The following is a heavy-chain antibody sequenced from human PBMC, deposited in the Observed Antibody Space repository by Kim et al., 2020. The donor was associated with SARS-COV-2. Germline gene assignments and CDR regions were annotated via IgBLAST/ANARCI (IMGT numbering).Heavy chain of an antibody. D-gene: IGHD6-13*01. J-gene: IGHJ4*02. CDR3: ANSWELGSSWYFPDY. CDR1: GFTFDDYA. V-gene: IGHV3-43*02. CDR2: ISGDGGST. Sequence: GGSLRLSCAASGFTFDDYAMHWVRQAPGKGLEWVSLISGDGGSTYYADSVKGRFTISRDNSKNSLYLQMNSLRTEDTALYYCANSWELGSSWYFPDYWGQGTLVTVSS.